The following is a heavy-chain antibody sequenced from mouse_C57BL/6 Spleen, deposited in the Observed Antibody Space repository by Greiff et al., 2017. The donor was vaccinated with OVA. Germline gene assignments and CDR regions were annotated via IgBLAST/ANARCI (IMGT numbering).Heavy chain of an antibody. CDR1: GFSLSTSGMG. V-gene: IGHV8-12*01. J-gene: IGHJ4*01. CDR2: IYWGDAK. D-gene: IGHD2-4*01. CDR3: ARSDYDQAMDY. Sequence: QVTLKVSGPGILQSSQTLSLTCSFSGFSLSTSGMGVSWIRQPSGKGLEWLAHIYWGDAKCSNPSLKSRLTISKDTSRNQVVLKITRVDTADTATYYCARSDYDQAMDYWGQGTSVTVSS.